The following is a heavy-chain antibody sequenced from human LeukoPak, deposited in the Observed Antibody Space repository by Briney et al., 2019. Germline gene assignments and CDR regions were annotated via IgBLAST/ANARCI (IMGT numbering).Heavy chain of an antibody. CDR3: VKSNSFYLDY. V-gene: IGHV3-30*02. CDR2: IGYDGSNK. D-gene: IGHD6-6*01. J-gene: IGHJ4*02. CDR1: GFIFSNYG. Sequence: PGGSLRLSFAVSGFIFSNYGMHWVRQTPGKGLEWGAFIGYDGSNKYYADSVKGRFTVSRDNSKNTLYLEMNSLRGEDTAVYYCVKSNSFYLDYWGQGTLVTVSS.